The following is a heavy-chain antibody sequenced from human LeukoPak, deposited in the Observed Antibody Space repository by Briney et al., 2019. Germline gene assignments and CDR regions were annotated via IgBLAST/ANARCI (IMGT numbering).Heavy chain of an antibody. CDR2: FSPSGGGT. CDR3: AKFPFLGATTPYNWFDP. J-gene: IGHJ5*02. CDR1: GFTFSSYA. D-gene: IGHD1-26*01. V-gene: IGHV3-23*01. Sequence: GGSLRLPCAASGFTFSSYAMSWVRQAPGKGLEWVSAFSPSGGGTYYADSVKGRFTISRDNSKNTLYLQMNSLRAEDTAVYYCAKFPFLGATTPYNWFDPWGQGTLVTVSS.